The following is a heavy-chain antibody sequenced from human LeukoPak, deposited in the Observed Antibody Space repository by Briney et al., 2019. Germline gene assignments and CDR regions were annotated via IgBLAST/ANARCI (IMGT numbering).Heavy chain of an antibody. Sequence: SETLSLTCTVSGGPISSSYWSWIRQPPGKGLEWIGYIYYTGSTTYNPSLKSRVTILVDMSKNQFSLNVNSVTAEDTAVYYCAREAGAVAPMGWFDPWGQGTLVTVSS. J-gene: IGHJ5*02. CDR3: AREAGAVAPMGWFDP. D-gene: IGHD6-19*01. CDR1: GGPISSSY. V-gene: IGHV4-59*01. CDR2: IYYTGST.